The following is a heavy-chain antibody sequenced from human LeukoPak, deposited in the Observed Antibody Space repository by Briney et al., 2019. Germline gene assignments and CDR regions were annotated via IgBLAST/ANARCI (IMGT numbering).Heavy chain of an antibody. CDR3: ERLIRDGYNEADWFDP. Sequence: SETLSLTCTVSGGSISSSSYYWGWIRQPPGTGLEWIRSIYYSGSTYYNPSLKSRVTISVDTSKNQFSLKLSSVTAADTAVYYCERLIRDGYNEADWFDPWGQGTLVTVSS. D-gene: IGHD5-24*01. V-gene: IGHV4-39*01. CDR2: IYYSGST. CDR1: GGSISSSSYY. J-gene: IGHJ5*02.